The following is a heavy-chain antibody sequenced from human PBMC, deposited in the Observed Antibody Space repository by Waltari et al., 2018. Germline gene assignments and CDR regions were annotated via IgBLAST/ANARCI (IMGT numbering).Heavy chain of an antibody. J-gene: IGHJ4*02. V-gene: IGHV3-7*03. CDR1: KFTFSNYW. CDR3: ARDGDGHLDY. Sequence: EVQLVESGGGLVQPGGSLRLSCIASKFTFSNYWMNWVRQAPGKGLEWVAQIKLDGNGKLYVDSVRGRFTISRDNAKNSLYLQMNSLRAEDTGVYYCARDGDGHLDYWGQGTLVTVSS. CDR2: IKLDGNGK. D-gene: IGHD3-3*01.